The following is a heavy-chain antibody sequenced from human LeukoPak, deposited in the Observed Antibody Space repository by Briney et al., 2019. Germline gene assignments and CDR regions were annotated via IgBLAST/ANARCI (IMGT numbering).Heavy chain of an antibody. D-gene: IGHD1-1*01. CDR1: GFTFSSYD. CDR2: ISKDGTNK. Sequence: GRSLRLSCVASGFTFSSYDMNWVREAPGKGLQWVAVISKDGTNKYYADSVKGRFTISRDNSKNTLYLQMNSLRVEDMAVYYCAKTGGDNWNDDFSYYMDVWGKGAMVTVSS. V-gene: IGHV3-30*18. J-gene: IGHJ6*03. CDR3: AKTGGDNWNDDFSYYMDV.